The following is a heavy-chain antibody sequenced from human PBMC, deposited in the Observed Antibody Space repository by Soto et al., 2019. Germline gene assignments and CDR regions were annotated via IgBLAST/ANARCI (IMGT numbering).Heavy chain of an antibody. CDR2: MFASGSS. Sequence: QVQLQESGPGLVKPSETLSLTCAVSGDSISSPNWWSWYRQPPGKGLELIGEMFASGSSNSNPSLNGRVTISLDTSKNHFSLKLTSLAAAATAIYYCAREGFDHRPDYWGQGIPVTVSS. V-gene: IGHV4-4*02. J-gene: IGHJ4*02. CDR3: AREGFDHRPDY. CDR1: GDSISSPNW.